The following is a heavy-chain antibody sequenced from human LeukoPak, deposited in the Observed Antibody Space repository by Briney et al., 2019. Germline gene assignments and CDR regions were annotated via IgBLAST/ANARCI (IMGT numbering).Heavy chain of an antibody. V-gene: IGHV3-21*06. J-gene: IGHJ4*02. CDR1: GFTFSSYS. D-gene: IGHD5-18*01. Sequence: GGSLRLSCAASGFTFSSYSMNWVRQAPGKGLEWVSSISSSSSFLYYAGSVRGRFTISRDNAKNSLYLQVNSLRAEDTAVYYYARGGYSYVYGYFDYWGQGTLVTVSS. CDR3: ARGGYSYVYGYFDY. CDR2: ISSSSSFL.